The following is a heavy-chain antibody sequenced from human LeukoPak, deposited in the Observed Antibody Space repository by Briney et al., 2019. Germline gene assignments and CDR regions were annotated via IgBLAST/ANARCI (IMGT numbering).Heavy chain of an antibody. D-gene: IGHD6-13*01. CDR1: GFTFSSYW. CDR2: IKQDGSEK. CDR3: AKVTAAAGANWFDP. J-gene: IGHJ5*02. V-gene: IGHV3-7*03. Sequence: PGGSLRLSCAASGFTFSSYWMSWVRQAPGKGLEWVANIKQDGSEKYYVDSVKGRFTISRDNAKNSLYLQMNSLRAEDTALYYCAKVTAAAGANWFDPWGQGTLVTVSS.